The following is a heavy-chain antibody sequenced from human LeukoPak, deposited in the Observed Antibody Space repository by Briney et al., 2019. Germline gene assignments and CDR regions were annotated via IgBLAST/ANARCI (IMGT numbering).Heavy chain of an antibody. Sequence: GGSLRLSCAASGNYWMHWVRQAPGKGLVWVSHINSDGCWTSYADSVKGRFTISKDNAKNTVYLQMNNLRAEDTAVYYCVSFYEAYWGRGTLVTVSS. J-gene: IGHJ4*02. D-gene: IGHD2/OR15-2a*01. CDR1: GNYW. CDR2: INSDGCWT. V-gene: IGHV3-74*01. CDR3: VSFYEAY.